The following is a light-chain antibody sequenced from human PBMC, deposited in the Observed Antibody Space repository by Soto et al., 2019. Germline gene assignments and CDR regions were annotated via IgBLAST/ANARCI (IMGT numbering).Light chain of an antibody. V-gene: IGKV1-39*01. CDR1: QSINRY. J-gene: IGKJ1*01. Sequence: DIQMTQSPSSLSASVGDRVTITCRASQSINRYLNWYQQKPGKAPKLLIYAASSLHSGVPSRFTGSGPGTNFPVTIGSLQLEDFATYYCQQTYSVPLTFGQGTKVDIK. CDR2: AAS. CDR3: QQTYSVPLT.